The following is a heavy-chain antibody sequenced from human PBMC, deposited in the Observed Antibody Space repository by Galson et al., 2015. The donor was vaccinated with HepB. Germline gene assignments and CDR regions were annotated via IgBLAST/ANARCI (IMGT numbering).Heavy chain of an antibody. V-gene: IGHV4-59*08. J-gene: IGHJ4*02. D-gene: IGHD2-8*02. CDR1: GGSISSYY. CDR3: ARGFGIYWYYFDH. Sequence: ETLSLTCTVSGGSISSYYWSWIRQPPGKGLGWIGYIYDSGNTNYNPSLKSRVTISIDTSKNQFSLKLSSVTAADTAVYFCARGFGIYWYYFDHWGQGTLVTVSS. CDR2: IYDSGNT.